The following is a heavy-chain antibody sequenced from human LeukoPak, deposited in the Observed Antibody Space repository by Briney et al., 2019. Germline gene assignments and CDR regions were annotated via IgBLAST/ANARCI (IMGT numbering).Heavy chain of an antibody. CDR2: IYYSGST. CDR3: ARGIAAAAAKYYYYYYMDV. V-gene: IGHV4-59*01. J-gene: IGHJ6*03. Sequence: KTSETLSLTCTVSGGSISSYYWGWIRQPPGKGLEWIGYIYYSGSTNYNPSLKSRVTISVDTSKNKFSLKLSSVTAADTAVYYCARGIAAAAAKYYYYYYMDVWGKRTTVTVSS. D-gene: IGHD6-13*01. CDR1: GGSISSYY.